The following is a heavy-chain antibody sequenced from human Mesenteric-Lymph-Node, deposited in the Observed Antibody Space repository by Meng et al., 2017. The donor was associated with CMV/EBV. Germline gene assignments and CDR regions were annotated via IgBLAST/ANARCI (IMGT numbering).Heavy chain of an antibody. CDR3: AKDSGRETYYFDY. V-gene: IGHV3-74*01. J-gene: IGHJ4*02. Sequence: GESLKISCAASGFTFSGYWMHWVRQPPGKGLVWVSRIYTDGSSITYADSVKGRFTISRDNSKNTLYLQMNSLRLEDTAVYYCAKDSGRETYYFDYWGQGTLVTVSS. CDR1: GFTFSGYW. D-gene: IGHD3-10*01. CDR2: IYTDGSSI.